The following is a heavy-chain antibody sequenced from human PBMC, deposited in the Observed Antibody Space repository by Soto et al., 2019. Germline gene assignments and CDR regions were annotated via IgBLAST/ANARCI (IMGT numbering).Heavy chain of an antibody. CDR2: ISGSGGTT. D-gene: IGHD3-10*01. CDR1: GFTFSSYA. Sequence: PGGPLRLSCAASGFTFSSYAMSWVRQAPGKGREWVSAISGSGGTTYYADSVKGRFTISRDTSKNTLYLQMNSLRAEDTAVYYCEKPMVRGVIIPLYDYGMDVWGQGTTVTVSS. V-gene: IGHV3-23*01. CDR3: EKPMVRGVIIPLYDYGMDV. J-gene: IGHJ6*02.